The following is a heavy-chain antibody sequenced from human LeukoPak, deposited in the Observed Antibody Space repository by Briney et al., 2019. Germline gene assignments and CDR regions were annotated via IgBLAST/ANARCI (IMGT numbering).Heavy chain of an antibody. CDR1: GGSISRYY. CDR3: ARVSGYGGNSGV. D-gene: IGHD4-23*01. J-gene: IGHJ4*02. CDR2: IYYSGST. V-gene: IGHV4-59*01. Sequence: SETLSLTCTVSGGSISRYYWSWIRQPPGKGLEWIGYIYYSGSTNYNPSLKSRVTISVDASKNQFSLSLASVTAADTAVYYCARVSGYGGNSGVWGQGTLVTVSS.